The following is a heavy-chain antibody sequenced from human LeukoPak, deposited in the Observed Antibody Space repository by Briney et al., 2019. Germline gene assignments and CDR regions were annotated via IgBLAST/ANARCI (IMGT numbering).Heavy chain of an antibody. V-gene: IGHV1-2*02. J-gene: IGHJ4*02. CDR2: LNPYSGGT. Sequence: ASVKVSCKASGYTFTGYYMHWVRQAPGQGLEWMGWLNPYSGGTNYAQKFQGRVTLTRDTSITTAYMDLSSLTSDDTALYYCARALTRYSTAWYGYWGQGTLVTVSS. CDR1: GYTFTGYY. CDR3: ARALTRYSTAWYGY. D-gene: IGHD6-19*01.